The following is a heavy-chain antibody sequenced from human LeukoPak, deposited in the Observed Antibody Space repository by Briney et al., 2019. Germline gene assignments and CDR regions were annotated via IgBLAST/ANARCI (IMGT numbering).Heavy chain of an antibody. V-gene: IGHV1-8*02. CDR3: ARGHGGYCSGGSCLYYFDY. CDR2: MNPNSGNT. Sequence: GASVKVSCKASGYTFTSYGISWVRQATGQGLEWMGWMNPNSGNTGYAQKFQGRVTMTRNTSISTAYMELSSLRSEDTAVYYCARGHGGYCSGGSCLYYFDYWGQGTLVTVSS. CDR1: GYTFTSYG. D-gene: IGHD2-15*01. J-gene: IGHJ4*02.